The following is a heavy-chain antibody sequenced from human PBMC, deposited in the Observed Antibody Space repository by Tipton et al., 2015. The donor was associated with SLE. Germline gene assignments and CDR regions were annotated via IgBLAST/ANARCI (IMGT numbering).Heavy chain of an antibody. Sequence: QLVQSGAEVKKPGESLKVSCKGSGYSFTSYWIAWLRQMPGKGLEWVGSIYPGDSDTRYSPSTQGQVTISADKSITTAYLQWSGLKASDSAMYYCARSSGHGDADEFDIWGQGTMVIVSS. CDR1: GYSFTSYW. J-gene: IGHJ3*02. CDR3: ARSSGHGDADEFDI. V-gene: IGHV5-51*03. CDR2: IYPGDSDT. D-gene: IGHD2-21*02.